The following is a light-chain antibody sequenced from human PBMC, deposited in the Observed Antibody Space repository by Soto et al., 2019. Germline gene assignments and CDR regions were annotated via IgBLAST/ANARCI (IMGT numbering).Light chain of an antibody. CDR3: QQYNSYST. CDR1: QSISSW. J-gene: IGKJ1*01. Sequence: DLQITPSPSTLSASVGDRVTITCRASQSISSWLAWYQQKPGKAPKLLIYDASSLESGVPSRFSGSGSGTEFTLTISSLQPDDFATYYCQQYNSYSTFGQGTKVDIK. CDR2: DAS. V-gene: IGKV1-5*01.